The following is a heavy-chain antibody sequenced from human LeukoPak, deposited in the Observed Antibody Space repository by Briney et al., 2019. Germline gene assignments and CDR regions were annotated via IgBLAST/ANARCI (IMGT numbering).Heavy chain of an antibody. CDR3: ATDGAGFDT. V-gene: IGHV3-11*01. CDR2: INIGGTNT. CDR1: GFTFNDYY. J-gene: IGHJ5*02. Sequence: GGSLRLSCAASGFTFNDYYMSWIRQAPGKGLEWLSYINIGGTNTHYADSVKGRFTISRDNAKKSLCLEMNNLRAEDTAVYYCATDGAGFDTWGQGVLVTVSS.